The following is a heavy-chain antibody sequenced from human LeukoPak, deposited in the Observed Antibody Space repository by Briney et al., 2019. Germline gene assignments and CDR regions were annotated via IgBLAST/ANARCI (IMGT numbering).Heavy chain of an antibody. D-gene: IGHD3-22*01. Sequence: GGSLRLSCAASGFTFSNHWMSWVRQARGKGLEWVVNIRQDGAEKYYVDSVKGRFTISRDNAKNSVYLEMNSLRVEDTAVYFCARAPYYESSGPLWGQGTLVTVSS. CDR1: GFTFSNHW. CDR2: IRQDGAEK. CDR3: ARAPYYESSGPL. V-gene: IGHV3-7*01. J-gene: IGHJ4*02.